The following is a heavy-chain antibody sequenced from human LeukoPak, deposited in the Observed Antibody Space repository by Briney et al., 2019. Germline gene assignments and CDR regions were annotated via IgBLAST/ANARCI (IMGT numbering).Heavy chain of an antibody. Sequence: TGGSLRLSCAASGFSFSGSAMHWVRQASGKGLEWVGRIRSKAHSYATAYAASVKDRFTISRDDSKNTAYLQMNSLKTEDTAVYYCARRDRFYSWGQGTLVTVSS. CDR1: GFSFSGSA. J-gene: IGHJ5*01. CDR2: IRSKAHSYAT. CDR3: ARRDRFYS. V-gene: IGHV3-73*01.